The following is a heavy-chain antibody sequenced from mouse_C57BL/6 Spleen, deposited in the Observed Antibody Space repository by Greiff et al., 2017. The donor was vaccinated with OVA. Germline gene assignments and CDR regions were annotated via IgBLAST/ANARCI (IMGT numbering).Heavy chain of an antibody. V-gene: IGHV1-5*01. CDR2: IYPGNSDT. CDR3: TRSHYGSSYYAMDY. D-gene: IGHD1-1*01. CDR1: GYTFTSYW. Sequence: EVQLQQSGTVLARPGASVKMSCKTSGYTFTSYWMHWVKQRPGQGLEWIGAIYPGNSDTSDNQKFKGKAKLTAVTSASTAYMELSSLTNEDSAVYYCTRSHYGSSYYAMDYWGQGTSVTVSS. J-gene: IGHJ4*01.